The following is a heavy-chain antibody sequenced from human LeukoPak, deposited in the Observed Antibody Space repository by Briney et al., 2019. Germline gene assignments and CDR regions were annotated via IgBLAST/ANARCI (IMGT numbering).Heavy chain of an antibody. J-gene: IGHJ4*02. CDR1: GFTFSRFS. V-gene: IGHV3-21*01. CDR3: AREFSTVGNFDY. CDR2: IYFTGSHI. Sequence: PGGSLRLSCAASGFTFSRFSMRWVRQAPGKGLEWVSSIYFTGSHISYADSVKGRFTISRDNANNSVYLQMNGLRAEDTAVYYCAREFSTVGNFDYWGQGTLVTVSS. D-gene: IGHD3-3*02.